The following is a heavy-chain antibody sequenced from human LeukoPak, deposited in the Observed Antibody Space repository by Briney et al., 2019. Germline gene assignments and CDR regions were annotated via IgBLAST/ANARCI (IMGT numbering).Heavy chain of an antibody. CDR2: INHSGST. Sequence: SESPSLTCALHGGSFSGYYWSWIRQTPGKGLGWGGEINHSGSTNYNPSPKSRVTISGDTSKNQFSLKLSSVTAADTAVYYCARGPTRLYYYGSGSLRFDPWGQGTLVTVSS. CDR3: ARGPTRLYYYGSGSLRFDP. D-gene: IGHD3-10*01. CDR1: GGSFSGYY. V-gene: IGHV4-34*01. J-gene: IGHJ5*02.